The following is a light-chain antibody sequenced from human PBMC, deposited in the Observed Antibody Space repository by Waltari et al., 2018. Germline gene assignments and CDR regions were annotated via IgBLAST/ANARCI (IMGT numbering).Light chain of an antibody. CDR3: AAWDDSLNGV. V-gene: IGLV1-44*01. J-gene: IGLJ3*02. CDR2: SNN. CDR1: STNIGTKT. Sequence: QSVLTQPPSASGAPGQRVTISCFGSSTNIGTKTVTWYQQLPGTAPKLLYSNNQRPSGVPDRFSGSKSGTSASLAISGLQSEDEADYYCAAWDDSLNGVFGGGTKLTVL.